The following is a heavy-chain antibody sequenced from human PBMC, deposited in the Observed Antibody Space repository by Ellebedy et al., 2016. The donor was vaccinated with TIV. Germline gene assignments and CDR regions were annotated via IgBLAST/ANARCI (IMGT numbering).Heavy chain of an antibody. J-gene: IGHJ4*02. CDR3: ARDEVRLVRGVIIFDY. CDR2: ISYDGSNK. CDR1: GFTFSSYA. Sequence: GGSLRLSXAASGFTFSSYAMHWVRQAPGKGLEWVAVISYDGSNKYYADSVKGRFTISRDNSKNTLYLQMNSLRAEDTAVYYCARDEVRLVRGVIIFDYWGQGTLVTVSS. D-gene: IGHD3-10*01. V-gene: IGHV3-30-3*01.